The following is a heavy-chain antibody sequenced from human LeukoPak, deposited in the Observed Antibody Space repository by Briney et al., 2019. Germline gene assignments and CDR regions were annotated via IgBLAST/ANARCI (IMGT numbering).Heavy chain of an antibody. CDR1: GYSISSSYY. CDR2: IYYSGST. J-gene: IGHJ3*02. D-gene: IGHD3-3*01. V-gene: IGHV4-39*01. CDR3: ARRFGVTIFGVAPGAFDI. Sequence: SETLSLTCTVSGYSISSSYYWGWIRQPPGKGLEWIGSIYYSGSTYYNPSLKSRVTISVDTSKNQFSLKLSSVTAADTAVYYCARRFGVTIFGVAPGAFDIWGQGTMVTVSS.